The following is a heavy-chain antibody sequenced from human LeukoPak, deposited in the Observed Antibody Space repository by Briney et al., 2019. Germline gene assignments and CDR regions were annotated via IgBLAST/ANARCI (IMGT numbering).Heavy chain of an antibody. Sequence: GGSLRLSCAASGFTFSSYSMNWVRQAPGKGLEWVSSISSSSSYIYYADSVKGRFTISRDNAKNSLYLQMNSLRAEDTAVYYCARDLGDIAAAGSLDYWGQGTLVTVSS. D-gene: IGHD6-13*01. J-gene: IGHJ4*02. V-gene: IGHV3-21*01. CDR2: ISSSSSYI. CDR3: ARDLGDIAAAGSLDY. CDR1: GFTFSSYS.